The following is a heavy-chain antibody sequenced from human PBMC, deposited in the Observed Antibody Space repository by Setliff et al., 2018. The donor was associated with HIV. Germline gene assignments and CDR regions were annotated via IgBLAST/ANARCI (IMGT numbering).Heavy chain of an antibody. V-gene: IGHV4-59*01. CDR1: GGSISSYY. CDR2: MYYTGST. Sequence: PSETLSLTCTVSGGSISSYYWNWIRQPPGKGLEWIGHMYYTGSTNYNPSLKSRVTISVDTSKNQFSLKLTSVTAADTAVYYCARLWLRGPPTWGQGTMVTVSS. J-gene: IGHJ3*01. D-gene: IGHD5-12*01. CDR3: ARLWLRGPPT.